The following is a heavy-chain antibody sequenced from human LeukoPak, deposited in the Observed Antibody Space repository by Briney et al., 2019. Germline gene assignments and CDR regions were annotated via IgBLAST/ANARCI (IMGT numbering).Heavy chain of an antibody. CDR1: GGSISSGDYY. V-gene: IGHV4-30-4*08. CDR2: IYYSGST. D-gene: IGHD3-3*01. J-gene: IGHJ4*02. CDR3: ARDLIRDFWSGYYGNY. Sequence: PSQTLSLTCTVSGGSISSGDYYWSWIRQPPGKGREWIGYIYYSGSTYYNPSLKSRVTISVDTSKNQFSLKLSSVTAADTAVYYCARDLIRDFWSGYYGNYWGQGTLVTVSS.